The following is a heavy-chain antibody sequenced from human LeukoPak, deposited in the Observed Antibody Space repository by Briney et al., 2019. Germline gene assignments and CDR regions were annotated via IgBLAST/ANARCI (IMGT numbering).Heavy chain of an antibody. D-gene: IGHD2-15*01. CDR1: GYTFTDYY. Sequence: ASVKVSCKTSGYTFTDYYIHWVRQAPGQGLEWMGQINPHSGGAKYAQKFQDRVSMTRDTSINTAYMEVSRLTSDDTAIYYCARVTWKTVVAAPDYWGQGTLVTVSS. V-gene: IGHV1-2*06. J-gene: IGHJ4*02. CDR3: ARVTWKTVVAAPDY. CDR2: INPHSGGA.